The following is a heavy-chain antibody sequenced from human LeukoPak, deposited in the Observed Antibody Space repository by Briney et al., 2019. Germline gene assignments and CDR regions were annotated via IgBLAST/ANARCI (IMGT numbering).Heavy chain of an antibody. V-gene: IGHV4-39*07. D-gene: IGHD6-19*01. CDR3: ARVPNSSGWYFDL. CDR1: GGSISSNYYY. Sequence: PSETLSLTCTVSGGSISSNYYYWGWIRQPPGKGLEWIASVYYSGSTYYNPSLKSRVTISVDTSKNQFSLKLSSVTAADTAVYYCARVPNSSGWYFDLWGRGTLVTVSS. J-gene: IGHJ2*01. CDR2: VYYSGST.